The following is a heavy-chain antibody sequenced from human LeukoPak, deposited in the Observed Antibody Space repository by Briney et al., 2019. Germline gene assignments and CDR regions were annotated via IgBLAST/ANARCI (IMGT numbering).Heavy chain of an antibody. CDR3: ARATKLVPFGY. CDR2: INPNSGGT. V-gene: IGHV1-2*06. D-gene: IGHD2-2*01. J-gene: IGHJ4*02. Sequence: ASVKVSFKASGYTFTGYYMHWVRQAPGQGLEWMGRINPNSGGTNYAQKFQGRVTMTRDTSISTAYMELSRLSSDATAVYYCARATKLVPFGYWGQGTLVTVPS. CDR1: GYTFTGYY.